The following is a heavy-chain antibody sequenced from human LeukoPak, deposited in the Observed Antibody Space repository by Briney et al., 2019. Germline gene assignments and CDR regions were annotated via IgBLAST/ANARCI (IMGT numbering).Heavy chain of an antibody. Sequence: SETLSLTCTVSGGSVSNGSYYWGWIRQPPGKGLEWIGSIYHSGSTYYNPSLKSRVTISVDTSKNQFSLKLRSVTAADTAVYYCARHRYYYDSSGYYYQPWGQGTLVTVSS. CDR2: IYHSGST. CDR1: GGSVSNGSYY. D-gene: IGHD3-22*01. J-gene: IGHJ5*02. CDR3: ARHRYYYDSSGYYYQP. V-gene: IGHV4-39*01.